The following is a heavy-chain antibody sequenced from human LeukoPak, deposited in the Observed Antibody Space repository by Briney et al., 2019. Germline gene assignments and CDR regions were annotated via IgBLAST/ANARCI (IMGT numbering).Heavy chain of an antibody. CDR3: ARDRPPGDY. Sequence: SETLSLTCTVSGGSISSHYWSWIRQPPGKGLEWIGYIYYSGSTNYNPSLKSRVTISVDTSKNQFSLKLSSVTAADTAVYYCARDRPPGDYWGQGTLVTVSS. CDR2: IYYSGST. CDR1: GGSISSHY. V-gene: IGHV4-59*11. J-gene: IGHJ4*02.